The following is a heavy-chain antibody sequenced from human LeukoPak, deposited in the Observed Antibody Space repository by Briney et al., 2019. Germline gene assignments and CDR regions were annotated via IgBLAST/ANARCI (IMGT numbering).Heavy chain of an antibody. D-gene: IGHD4-17*01. CDR2: IIPIFGTA. CDR1: GGTVSSYA. J-gene: IGHJ6*03. Sequence: SVKVSCKASGGTVSSYAISWVRQAPGQGLEWMGGIIPIFGTANYAQKFQGRVTITADKSTSTAYMELSSLRSEDTAVYYCARDSKGYGDYMNYYYYMDVWGKGTTVTVSS. V-gene: IGHV1-69*06. CDR3: ARDSKGYGDYMNYYYYMDV.